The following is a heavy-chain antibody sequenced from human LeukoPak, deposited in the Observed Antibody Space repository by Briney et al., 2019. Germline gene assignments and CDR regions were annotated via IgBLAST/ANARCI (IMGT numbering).Heavy chain of an antibody. Sequence: SQTLSLTCTVSGGSISSGSYYWSWIRQPAGKGLEWIGRIYTSGSTNYNPSLKSRVTISVDTSKNQFSLKLSSVTAADTAVYYCARGYDSKPGSVRCAFDIWGQGTMVTVSS. V-gene: IGHV4-61*02. CDR3: ARGYDSKPGSVRCAFDI. J-gene: IGHJ3*02. D-gene: IGHD3-22*01. CDR2: IYTSGST. CDR1: GGSISSGSYY.